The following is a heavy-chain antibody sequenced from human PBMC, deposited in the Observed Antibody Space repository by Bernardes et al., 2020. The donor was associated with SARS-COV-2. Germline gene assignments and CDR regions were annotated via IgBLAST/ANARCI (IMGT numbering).Heavy chain of an antibody. CDR3: VKDRSGSYAFDY. CDR2: INDYGSRT. D-gene: IGHD1-26*01. Sequence: GGSLRLSCSASGFTFSKFAMHWVRQAPGRGLEYVSGINDYGSRTHYGDSVKGRFSISRDDSKNTVYLQMSSLRVEDTALYYCVKDRSGSYAFDYWGQGILVTVSS. J-gene: IGHJ4*02. CDR1: GFTFSKFA. V-gene: IGHV3-64D*06.